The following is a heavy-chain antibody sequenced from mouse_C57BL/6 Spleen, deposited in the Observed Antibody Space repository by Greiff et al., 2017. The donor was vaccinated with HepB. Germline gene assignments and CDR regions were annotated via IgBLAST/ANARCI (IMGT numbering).Heavy chain of an antibody. V-gene: IGHV1-22*01. D-gene: IGHD2-5*01. CDR2: INPNNGGT. Sequence: EVQLVESGPELVKPGASVKMSCKASGYTFTDYNMHWVKQSHGKSLEWIGYINPNNGGTSYNQKFKGKATLTVNKSSSTAYMELRSLTSEDSAVYYCAREYYSNYDWYFDVWGTGTTVTVSS. J-gene: IGHJ1*03. CDR1: GYTFTDYN. CDR3: AREYYSNYDWYFDV.